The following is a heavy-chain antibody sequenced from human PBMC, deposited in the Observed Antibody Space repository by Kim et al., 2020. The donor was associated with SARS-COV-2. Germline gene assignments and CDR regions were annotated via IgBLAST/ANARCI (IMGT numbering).Heavy chain of an antibody. CDR2: IYYSGST. D-gene: IGHD1-1*01. CDR1: GGSISSSSYY. Sequence: SETLSLTCTVSGGSISSSSYYWGWIRQPPGKGLEWIGSIYYSGSTYYNPSLKSRVTISVDTSKNQFSLKLSSVTAADTAVYYCARLELEPSLFDYWGQGTLVTVSS. V-gene: IGHV4-39*01. J-gene: IGHJ4*02. CDR3: ARLELEPSLFDY.